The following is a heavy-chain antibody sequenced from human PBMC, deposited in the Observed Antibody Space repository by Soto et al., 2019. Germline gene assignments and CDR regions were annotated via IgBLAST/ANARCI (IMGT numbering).Heavy chain of an antibody. CDR1: GFTFSSYG. J-gene: IGHJ6*02. CDR3: ARLDVDIVVVPAAISYYYYGMDV. CDR2: IWYDGSNK. V-gene: IGHV3-33*01. D-gene: IGHD2-2*01. Sequence: QVQLVESGGGVVQPGRSLRLSCAASGFTFSSYGMHWVRQAPGKGLEWVADIWYDGSNKYYADSVKGRFTISRDKSKNTLYLQMNSLRAEDTAVYYCARLDVDIVVVPAAISYYYYGMDVWGQGTTVTVSS.